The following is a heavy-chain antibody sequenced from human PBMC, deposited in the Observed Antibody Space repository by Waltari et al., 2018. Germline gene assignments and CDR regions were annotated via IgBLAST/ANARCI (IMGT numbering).Heavy chain of an antibody. V-gene: IGHV1-8*01. CDR1: GYHFTNYD. J-gene: IGHJ4*02. CDR3: ARTYYDFWTGSYWVHYFDD. Sequence: QVQLVQSVAEVKQPGASVTVSCKASGYHFTNYDISCVRQAAGQGLEWMGWMNPDSGNTGDAQRIQGRVTMTRNTSISTAYMELSSLRSEDTAVYYCARTYYDFWTGSYWVHYFDDWGQGTLVTVSS. CDR2: MNPDSGNT. D-gene: IGHD3-3*01.